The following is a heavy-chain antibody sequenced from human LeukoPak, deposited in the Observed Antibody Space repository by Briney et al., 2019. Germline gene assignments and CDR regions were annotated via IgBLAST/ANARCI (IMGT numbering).Heavy chain of an antibody. CDR3: ARDHEVATIRYFDY. CDR2: IIAIVGTA. Sequence: GASVNVSCKASGCTFSRYAISWVRQAPGQGLEWMGGIIAIVGTATYAQKFQGRVTITADGSTSTAYMELSRLRSEDTAFYYCARDHEVATIRYFDYWGQGTLVTVSS. V-gene: IGHV1-69*01. D-gene: IGHD5-24*01. CDR1: GCTFSRYA. J-gene: IGHJ4*02.